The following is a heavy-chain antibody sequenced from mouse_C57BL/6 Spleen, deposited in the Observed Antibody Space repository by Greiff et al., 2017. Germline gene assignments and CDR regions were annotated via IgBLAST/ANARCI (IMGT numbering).Heavy chain of an antibody. V-gene: IGHV2-3*01. Sequence: VKVVESGPGLVAPSQSLSITCTVSGFSLTSYGVSWVRQPPGKGLEWLGVIWGDGSTNYHSAPISRLSISKDNSKSQVFLKLNSLQTDDTATYYCAKGPYGSSDGGFAYWGQGTLVTVSA. D-gene: IGHD1-1*01. CDR2: IWGDGST. CDR3: AKGPYGSSDGGFAY. J-gene: IGHJ3*01. CDR1: GFSLTSYG.